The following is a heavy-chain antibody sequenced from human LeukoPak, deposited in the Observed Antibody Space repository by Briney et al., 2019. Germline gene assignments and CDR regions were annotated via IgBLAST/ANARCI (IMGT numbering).Heavy chain of an antibody. J-gene: IGHJ6*03. CDR1: GYTFTGYY. CDR2: INPNSGGT. Sequence: ASVKVSCKASGYTFTGYYMHWVRQAPGQGLEWMGWINPNSGGTNYARKFQGRVTMTRDTSISTAYMELSRLRSDDTAVYYCARDLGHCSSTSCYRPIMDVWGKGTTVTVSS. D-gene: IGHD2-2*01. CDR3: ARDLGHCSSTSCYRPIMDV. V-gene: IGHV1-2*02.